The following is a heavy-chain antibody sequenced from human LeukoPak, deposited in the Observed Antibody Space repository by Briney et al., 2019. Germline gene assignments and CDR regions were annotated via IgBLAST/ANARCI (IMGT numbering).Heavy chain of an antibody. CDR3: ARDYSNFIFDY. J-gene: IGHJ4*02. D-gene: IGHD4-11*01. Sequence: SQTLSLTCTVSGGSISSGDYYCSWIRQPPGKGLEWIGYIYYSGSNYYNPSLKSRVTLSVDTSKNQFSLKLSSVTAADTAVYYCARDYSNFIFDYWGQGTLVTVSS. CDR1: GGSISSGDYY. V-gene: IGHV4-30-4*01. CDR2: IYYSGSN.